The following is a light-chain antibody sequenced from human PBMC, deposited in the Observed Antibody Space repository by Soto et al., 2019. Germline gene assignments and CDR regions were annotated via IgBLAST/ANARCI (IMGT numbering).Light chain of an antibody. Sequence: QSVLTQPPSASGTPGQRVTISCSGSSSNIGGNYVYWYQQLPGTAPKLLIYRNNQRPSGVPDRFYGSKSGTSASLAISGLRSEDEADYYCAAWDDSLSGVVFGGGTKVTVL. J-gene: IGLJ2*01. CDR3: AAWDDSLSGVV. CDR1: SSNIGGNY. CDR2: RNN. V-gene: IGLV1-47*01.